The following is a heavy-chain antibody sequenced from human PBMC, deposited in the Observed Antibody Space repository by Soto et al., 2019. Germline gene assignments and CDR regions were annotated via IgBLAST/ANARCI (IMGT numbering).Heavy chain of an antibody. CDR2: IIPIFGTA. CDR3: ARRVDLPIGYYFDY. J-gene: IGHJ4*02. D-gene: IGHD5-12*01. Sequence: QVQLVQSGAEVKKPGSSVKVSCKASGGTFSSYAISWVRQAPVQGLEWMGGIIPIFGTANYAQKFQGRVTITAEESTSTAYMELSSLRSEDTAVYYCARRVDLPIGYYFDYWGQGTLVTVSS. CDR1: GGTFSSYA. V-gene: IGHV1-69*01.